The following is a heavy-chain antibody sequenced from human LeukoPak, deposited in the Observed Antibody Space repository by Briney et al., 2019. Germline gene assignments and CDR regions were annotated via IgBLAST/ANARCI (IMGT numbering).Heavy chain of an antibody. J-gene: IGHJ4*02. CDR3: ARDQGLLVVAGRFGY. CDR1: GFTFSSYG. CDR2: ISNDGSNK. D-gene: IGHD6-19*01. Sequence: GGSLRLSCVASGFTFSSYGMHWVRQAPGKGLEWVAVISNDGSNKYYADSVKGRFTISRDNAKNSLYLQMNSLRAEDTAVYYCARDQGLLVVAGRFGYWGQGTLVTVSS. V-gene: IGHV3-30*03.